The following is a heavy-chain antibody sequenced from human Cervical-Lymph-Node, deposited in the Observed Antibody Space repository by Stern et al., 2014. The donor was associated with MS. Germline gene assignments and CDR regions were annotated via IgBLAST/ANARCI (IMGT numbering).Heavy chain of an antibody. D-gene: IGHD5-12*01. CDR1: GYLFDDYW. CDR2: IFPRDSNT. V-gene: IGHV5-51*03. Sequence: VQLVESGAEVKKPGESLKISCEASGYLFDDYWIGWVRQMSGRGLALVAIIFPRDSNTSYSPSVQRQVTIPAAKSISTAYLQWSTLKAADTAMYYGARSPATPSGYDRFDYWGQGALVTVSS. J-gene: IGHJ4*02. CDR3: ARSPATPSGYDRFDY.